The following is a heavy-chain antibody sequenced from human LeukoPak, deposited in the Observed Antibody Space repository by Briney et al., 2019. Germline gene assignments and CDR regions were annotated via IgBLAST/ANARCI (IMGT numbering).Heavy chain of an antibody. D-gene: IGHD6-13*01. CDR3: ARGHSSSWTKHQLFDY. V-gene: IGHV4-34*01. CDR1: GGSFSGYY. CDR2: INHSGST. J-gene: IGHJ4*02. Sequence: PSETLSLTCAVYGGSFSGYYWSWIRQPPGKELEWIGEINHSGSTNYNPSLKSRVTISVDTSKNQFSLKLSSVTAADTAVYYCARGHSSSWTKHQLFDYWGQGTLVTVSS.